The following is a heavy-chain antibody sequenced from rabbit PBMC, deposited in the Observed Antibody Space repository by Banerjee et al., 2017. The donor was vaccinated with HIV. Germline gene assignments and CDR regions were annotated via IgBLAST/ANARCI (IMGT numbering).Heavy chain of an antibody. D-gene: IGHD8-1*01. V-gene: IGHV1S45*01. J-gene: IGHJ4*01. CDR3: ARGPASSYNYYFNL. Sequence: QQQLEESGGGLVKPEGSLTLTCKASGFDLSRYYYMCWVRQAPGKGLELIACIDTNSDSTSYASWAKGRFTISKTSSTTVTLQMTSLTAADTATYFCARGPASSYNYYFNLWGPGTLVTVS. CDR2: IDTNSDST. CDR1: GFDLSRYYY.